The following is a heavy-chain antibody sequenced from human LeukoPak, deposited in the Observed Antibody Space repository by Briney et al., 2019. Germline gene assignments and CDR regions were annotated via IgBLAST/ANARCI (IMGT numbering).Heavy chain of an antibody. CDR1: GGTFSGYY. V-gene: IGHV4-34*10. CDR3: ARERGGGYSYVTHFDY. J-gene: IGHJ4*02. Sequence: SETLSLTCAVYGGTFSGYYWSWIRQPPGERLEWVGESNDSGGTNYNPSLKSRVTMSVDTSKNQFSLKLSSVTAADTAVYYCARERGGGYSYVTHFDYWGQGTLVTVSS. CDR2: SNDSGGT. D-gene: IGHD5-18*01.